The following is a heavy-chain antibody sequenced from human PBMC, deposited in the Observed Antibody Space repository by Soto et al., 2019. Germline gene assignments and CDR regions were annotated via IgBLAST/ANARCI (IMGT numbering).Heavy chain of an antibody. Sequence: GASVKVSCKASGYTFTSYYMHWVRQAPGRGLEWMGIINPSGGSTSYAQKFQGRVTMTRDTSTSTAYMELSSLRSEDTAVYYCARDASPEVVVVAGGGGDAFDIWGQGTMVTVSS. J-gene: IGHJ3*02. CDR2: INPSGGST. D-gene: IGHD2-15*01. CDR3: ARDASPEVVVVAGGGGDAFDI. V-gene: IGHV1-46*01. CDR1: GYTFTSYY.